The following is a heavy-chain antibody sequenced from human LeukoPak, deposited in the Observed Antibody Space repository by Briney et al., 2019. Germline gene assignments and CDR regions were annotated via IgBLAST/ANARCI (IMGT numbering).Heavy chain of an antibody. V-gene: IGHV3-64*02. Sequence: GGSLRLSCAASGFTLSSSWIHWVRQAPGKGLEYVSAISTNGGTTHYADSVKGRFTISRDDSKSTLDLQMGSLRPEDMAVYYCARGFRFYGSGIDCWGQGTLVTV. J-gene: IGHJ4*02. CDR3: ARGFRFYGSGIDC. D-gene: IGHD3-10*01. CDR2: ISTNGGTT. CDR1: GFTLSSSW.